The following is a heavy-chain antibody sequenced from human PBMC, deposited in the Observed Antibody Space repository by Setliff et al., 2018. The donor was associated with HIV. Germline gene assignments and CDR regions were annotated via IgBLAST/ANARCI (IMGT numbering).Heavy chain of an antibody. Sequence: SETLSLTCTVSGDFFSSDYYWGWIRQPPGKGLEWIGSIYYSGSTKYNPSLKSRVTISLDMSKNQFSLKLNSVTAADTATYYCARLGHYNFWSGYWTDYWGHGTLVTVSS. CDR2: IYYSGST. CDR3: ARLGHYNFWSGYWTDY. J-gene: IGHJ4*01. CDR1: GDFFSSDYY. D-gene: IGHD3-3*01. V-gene: IGHV4-39*01.